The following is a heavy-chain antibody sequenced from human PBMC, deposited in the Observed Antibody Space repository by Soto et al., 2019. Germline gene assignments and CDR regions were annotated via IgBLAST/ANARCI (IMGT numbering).Heavy chain of an antibody. D-gene: IGHD3-22*01. CDR1: GYTFTSYG. V-gene: IGHV1-18*01. J-gene: IGHJ3*02. CDR2: ISAYNGKT. Sequence: ASVKVSCKASGYTFTSYGISWVRQAPGQVLEWMGLISAYNGKTNYAQKLQGRVTITTDTSTSTAYMELRSLRSDDTAVYYCAVTYYYESSGPYQAFDIWG. CDR3: AVTYYYESSGPYQAFDI.